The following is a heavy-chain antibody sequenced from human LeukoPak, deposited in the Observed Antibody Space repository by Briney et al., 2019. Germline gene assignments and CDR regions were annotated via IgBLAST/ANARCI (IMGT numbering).Heavy chain of an antibody. J-gene: IGHJ4*02. D-gene: IGHD6-13*01. CDR1: GFTFSRHW. CDR2: IKQDGSAK. V-gene: IGHV3-7*03. CDR3: ARDSGWWRFDF. Sequence: GGSLRLSCAASGFTFSRHWMYWVRQAPGKGLEWVANIKQDGSAKPYVDSVKGRFTISRDNGKNSLYLQMNSLRAEDTAVYYCARDSGWWRFDFWGQGTLVTVSS.